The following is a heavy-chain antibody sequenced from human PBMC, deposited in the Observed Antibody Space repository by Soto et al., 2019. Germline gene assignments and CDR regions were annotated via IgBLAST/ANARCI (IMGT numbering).Heavy chain of an antibody. CDR2: IYFSGSA. CDR1: GGSITSYY. Sequence: XXTLSLRYTVSGGSITSYYWSWIRQPPGKGLEWIGYIYFSGSANYNPSLKSRVTISVDTSKNQFSLKLSSVTAADTAVYYCARRYSGYGDYWGQGTLVTVS. V-gene: IGHV4-59*08. D-gene: IGHD5-12*01. CDR3: ARRYSGYGDY. J-gene: IGHJ4*02.